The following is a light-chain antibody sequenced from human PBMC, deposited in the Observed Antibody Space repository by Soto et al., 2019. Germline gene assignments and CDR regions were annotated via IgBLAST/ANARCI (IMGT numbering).Light chain of an antibody. V-gene: IGKV4-1*01. J-gene: IGKJ2*01. CDR1: QSVLYSSNNKNY. CDR3: QQYYSTPFG. CDR2: WAS. Sequence: DIVMTQSPDSLAVSLGERATINCKSSQSVLYSSNNKNYLAWYQQKPGQPPKLLIYWASTRESGVPDRFSGSGSVTDFTLTISSLQAEDEAVYYCQQYYSTPFGFGQGTKLEIK.